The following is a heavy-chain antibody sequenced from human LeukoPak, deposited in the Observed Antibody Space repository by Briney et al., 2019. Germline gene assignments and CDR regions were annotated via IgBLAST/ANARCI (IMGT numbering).Heavy chain of an antibody. Sequence: GGSLRLSCAASGFTFSHYWMTWVRQAPGKGLEWVANINQDGSEEFYVDSLKGRFTISRDNAKNSLYLQMNSLRDEDTAVYYCARDYRYYDSSGYYSFDYWGQGTLVTVSS. CDR1: GFTFSHYW. CDR3: ARDYRYYDSSGYYSFDY. V-gene: IGHV3-7*01. J-gene: IGHJ4*02. CDR2: INQDGSEE. D-gene: IGHD3-22*01.